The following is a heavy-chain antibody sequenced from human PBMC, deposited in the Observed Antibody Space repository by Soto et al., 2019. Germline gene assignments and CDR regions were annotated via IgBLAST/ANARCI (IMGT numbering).Heavy chain of an antibody. Sequence: LVESGGGVAQPGTSLRLSCATSGFDFRSCGMHWVRQAPGKGLEWVGMIWNDGSTTHFGDSVKGRFTVSRDNSKMTLYLEMNSLREEDTGVYYCARDGSHYDVDYWVQGPLVTVSS. CDR1: GFDFRSCG. CDR3: ARDGSHYDVDY. D-gene: IGHD4-4*01. J-gene: IGHJ4*02. CDR2: IWNDGSTT. V-gene: IGHV3-33*01.